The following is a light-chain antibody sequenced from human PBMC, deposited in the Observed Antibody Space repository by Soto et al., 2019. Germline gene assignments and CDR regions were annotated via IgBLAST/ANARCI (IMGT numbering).Light chain of an antibody. Sequence: EIVLTQSPATLSLSPGERATLSCRASQSVSSYLAWYQQKPGQAPRLLIYDPSNRATGIPARFSGSGSGTEFTLTISRLEPEDFAVYYSQQCRQSPLTFGGGTKVEIK. J-gene: IGKJ4*01. CDR2: DPS. CDR3: QQCRQSPLT. CDR1: QSVSSY. V-gene: IGKV3-11*01.